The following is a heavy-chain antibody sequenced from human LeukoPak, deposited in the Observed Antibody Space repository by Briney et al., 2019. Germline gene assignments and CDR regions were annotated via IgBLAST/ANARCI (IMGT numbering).Heavy chain of an antibody. CDR1: GGTFSSYA. D-gene: IGHD1-26*01. V-gene: IGHV1-69*05. J-gene: IGHJ4*02. CDR2: IIPIFGTA. Sequence: SVKVSCKASGGTFSSYAISWVRQAPGQGLEWMGGIIPIFGTANYAQKFQGRVTITTDESTSSAYMELSSLRSEDTAVYYCATRITDSGSSHIDYWGQGTLVTVSS. CDR3: ATRITDSGSSHIDY.